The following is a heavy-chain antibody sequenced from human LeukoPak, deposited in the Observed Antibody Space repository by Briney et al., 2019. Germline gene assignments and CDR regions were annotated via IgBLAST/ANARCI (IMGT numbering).Heavy chain of an antibody. V-gene: IGHV3-23*01. CDR2: ISGSGGSI. CDR3: AKTFEDYYGSGTSEDGYFDY. CDR1: GFTFSSYG. J-gene: IGHJ4*02. Sequence: GGSLRLSCAASGFTFSSYGMSWVRQAPGKGLEWVSAISGSGGSIYYADSVKGRFTISRDNSKNTLYLQMNSLRAEDTAVYYCAKTFEDYYGSGTSEDGYFDYWGQGTLVTVSS. D-gene: IGHD3-10*01.